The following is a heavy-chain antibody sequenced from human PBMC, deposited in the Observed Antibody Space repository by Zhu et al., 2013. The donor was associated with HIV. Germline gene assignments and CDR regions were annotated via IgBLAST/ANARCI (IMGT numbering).Heavy chain of an antibody. D-gene: IGHD3-9*01. CDR1: GYTFTSYA. Sequence: QVQLVQSGAEVKKPGASVKVSCKASGYTFTSYAFHWVRQAPGQGLEWMGWINAGNGNTKYSPEFQGRVTITRDTSASTAYMELSSLRSEDTAVYYCARDHYDTLTGYSYNCFDPWGQGTLVTVSS. CDR3: ARDHYDTLTGYSYNCFDP. CDR2: INAGNGNT. V-gene: IGHV1-3*01. J-gene: IGHJ5*02.